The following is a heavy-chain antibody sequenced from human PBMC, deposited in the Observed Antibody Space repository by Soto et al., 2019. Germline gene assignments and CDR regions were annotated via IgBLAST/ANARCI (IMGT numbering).Heavy chain of an antibody. D-gene: IGHD1-26*01. V-gene: IGHV3-48*01. CDR1: GFTFSSYS. CDR2: ISSSSSTI. Sequence: EVQLVESGGGLVQPGGSLRLSCAASGFTFSSYSMNWVRQAPGKGLEWVSYISSSSSTIYYADSVKGRFTISSDNAKNSLYLQMNSLRAEDTAVYYCARDGQGVGVVNWFDPWGQGTLVTVSS. CDR3: ARDGQGVGVVNWFDP. J-gene: IGHJ5*02.